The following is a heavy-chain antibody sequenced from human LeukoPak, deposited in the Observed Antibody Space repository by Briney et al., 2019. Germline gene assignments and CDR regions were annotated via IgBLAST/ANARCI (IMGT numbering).Heavy chain of an antibody. J-gene: IGHJ4*02. D-gene: IGHD4-17*01. CDR3: APRGAVTTKTYY. CDR1: GFTFSTSW. CDR2: INRDGSRT. Sequence: GGSLRLSCAASGFTFSTSWMHWVRQAPGKGLVGVSHINRDGSRTTYADSVKGRFTISRDNAKNSLYLQMNSLRGEDTAVYYCAPRGAVTTKTYYWGQGTLVTVSS. V-gene: IGHV3-74*01.